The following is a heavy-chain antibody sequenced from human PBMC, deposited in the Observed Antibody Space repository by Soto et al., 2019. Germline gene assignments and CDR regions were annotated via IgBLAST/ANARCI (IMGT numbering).Heavy chain of an antibody. J-gene: IGHJ6*02. D-gene: IGHD2-15*01. CDR3: ARGSGGNSYYQYRIDV. CDR2: IIPIFGTA. Sequence: GASVKVSCKASGGTFSSYAINWVRQAPGQGLEWMGGIIPIFGTANYAQKFQGRVTITADESTSTAYMELSSLRSEDTAVYYCARGSGGNSYYQYRIDVWGQGTTVTVSS. CDR1: GGTFSSYA. V-gene: IGHV1-69*13.